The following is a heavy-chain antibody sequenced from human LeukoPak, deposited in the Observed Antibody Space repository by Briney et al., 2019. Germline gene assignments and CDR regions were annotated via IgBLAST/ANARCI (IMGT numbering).Heavy chain of an antibody. J-gene: IGHJ4*02. D-gene: IGHD3-22*01. CDR3: AATYYYDSSGSKTIDY. V-gene: IGHV1-58*02. CDR2: IVVGSGNT. Sequence: SVKVSCKASGFTFTSSAMQWVRQARGQRLEWIGWIVVGSGNTNYAQKFQERVTITRDMSTSTAYMELSSLRSEDTAVYYCAATYYYDSSGSKTIDYWGQGTLVTVSS. CDR1: GFTFTSSA.